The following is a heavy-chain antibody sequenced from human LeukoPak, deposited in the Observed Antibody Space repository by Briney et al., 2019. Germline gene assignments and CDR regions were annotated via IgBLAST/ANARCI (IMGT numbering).Heavy chain of an antibody. CDR2: IYHSGST. J-gene: IGHJ4*02. D-gene: IGHD6-6*01. Sequence: PSETLSLTCAVSGYSISSGYYWGWIRQPPGKGLEWFGRIYHSGSTYYNPSLKSRVTISVDTSKNQFSLKLSSVTAADTAVYYCARLYSSSSDYFDYWGQGTLVTVSS. V-gene: IGHV4-38-2*01. CDR3: ARLYSSSSDYFDY. CDR1: GYSISSGYY.